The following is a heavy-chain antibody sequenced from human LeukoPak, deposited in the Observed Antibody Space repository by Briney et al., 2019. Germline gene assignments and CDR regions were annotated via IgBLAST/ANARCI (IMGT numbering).Heavy chain of an antibody. CDR1: VGTFSSYA. CDR3: ARGGRSSSWYYYYYMDV. J-gene: IGHJ6*03. V-gene: IGHV1-69*04. Sequence: SVKVSCKASVGTFSSYAISWVRQAPGQGLEWMGRIIPILGIANYAQKFQGRVTITADKSTSTAYMELSSLRSEDTAVYYCARGGRSSSWYYYYYMDVWGKGTTVTVSS. D-gene: IGHD6-13*01. CDR2: IIPILGIA.